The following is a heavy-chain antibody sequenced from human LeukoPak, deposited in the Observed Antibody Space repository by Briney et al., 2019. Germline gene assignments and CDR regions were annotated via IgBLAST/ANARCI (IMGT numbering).Heavy chain of an antibody. D-gene: IGHD2-21*01. V-gene: IGHV3-21*01. CDR2: ISSSSSYI. J-gene: IGHJ3*02. Sequence: PGGSLRLSCAASGFTFSSYSMNWVRQAPGKGLEWVSSISSSSSYIYYADSVKGRFTISRDNAEGSLYLQMNSLTPEDTAVYYCARDGLLAYCGGNCSGVFDIWGQGTMVAVSS. CDR3: ARDGLLAYCGGNCSGVFDI. CDR1: GFTFSSYS.